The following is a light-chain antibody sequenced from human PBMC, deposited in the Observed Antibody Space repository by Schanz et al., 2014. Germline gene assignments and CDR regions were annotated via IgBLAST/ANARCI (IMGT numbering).Light chain of an antibody. J-gene: IGLJ3*02. V-gene: IGLV1-40*01. CDR2: GNS. CDR1: SSNIGAGYD. Sequence: QSVLTQPPSVSGAPGQRVTISCTGSSSNIGAGYDVHWYQQLPGTAPKLLIYGNSNRPSGVPDRFSGSKSGTSASLAITGLQAEDEADYYCSSYTSSTLGVFGGGTKLTVL. CDR3: SSYTSSTLGV.